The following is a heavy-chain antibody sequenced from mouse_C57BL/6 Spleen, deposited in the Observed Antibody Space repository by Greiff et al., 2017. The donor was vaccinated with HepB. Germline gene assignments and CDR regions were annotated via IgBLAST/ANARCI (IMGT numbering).Heavy chain of an antibody. Sequence: QVQLQQPGAELVKPGASVKMSCKASGYTFTSYWITWVKQRPGQGLEWIGDIYPGSGSTNYNEKFKSKATLTVDTSSSTASMQLSSLTSEDSAVYYCARYSTMITEYYFDYWGQGTTLTVSS. CDR3: ARYSTMITEYYFDY. D-gene: IGHD2-4*01. CDR1: GYTFTSYW. CDR2: IYPGSGST. V-gene: IGHV1-55*01. J-gene: IGHJ2*01.